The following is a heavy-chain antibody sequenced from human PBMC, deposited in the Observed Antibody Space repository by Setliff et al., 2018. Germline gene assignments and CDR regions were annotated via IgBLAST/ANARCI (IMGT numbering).Heavy chain of an antibody. D-gene: IGHD6-19*01. J-gene: IGHJ6*03. CDR1: GGSISSGTYY. CDR2: IHYSGST. CDR3: ARASSGWYSAYYYYMDV. Sequence: SETLSLTCTVSGGSISSGTYYWGWIRQPPGKGLEWIGSIHYSGSTNHNPSLRSRVSISLDTSKNQFSLNLTSVTAADTAVYYCARASSGWYSAYYYYMDVWGKGTTVTVSS. V-gene: IGHV4-39*07.